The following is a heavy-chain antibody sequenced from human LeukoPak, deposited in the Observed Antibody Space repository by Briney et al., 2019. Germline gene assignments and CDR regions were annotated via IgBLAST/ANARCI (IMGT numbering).Heavy chain of an antibody. Sequence: SETLSLTCTVSGYSISSGYYWGWIRQPPGKGLEWIGTIYHSGSTYYNPSLKSRVTISVVTSKNQFSLNLSSVTVADTAIYYCARVYIYGRSYFDHWGQGTLVTVSS. CDR1: GYSISSGYY. CDR2: IYHSGST. CDR3: ARVYIYGRSYFDH. V-gene: IGHV4-38-2*02. D-gene: IGHD4-17*01. J-gene: IGHJ4*02.